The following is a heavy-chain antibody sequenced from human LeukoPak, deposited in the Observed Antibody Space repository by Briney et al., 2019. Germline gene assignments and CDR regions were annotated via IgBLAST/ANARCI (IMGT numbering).Heavy chain of an antibody. D-gene: IGHD2-2*01. CDR3: ARGLGHCSSTVCYGNWFDP. Sequence: PGGSLRLSYARPGFTFSTHAMHWVRQAPGKGLEWVAVISYDGTYTYYVDSVKGRFTISRDDSKNTLFLQLNSLRVEDTAVYYRARGLGHCSSTVCYGNWFDPWGQGTLVTVSS. CDR1: GFTFSTHA. CDR2: ISYDGTYT. J-gene: IGHJ5*02. V-gene: IGHV3-30*01.